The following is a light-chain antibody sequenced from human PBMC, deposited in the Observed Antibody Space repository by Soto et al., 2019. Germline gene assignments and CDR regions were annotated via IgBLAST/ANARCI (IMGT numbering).Light chain of an antibody. V-gene: IGKV3-20*01. CDR1: QSVRDSR. CDR2: GAS. J-gene: IGKJ2*01. Sequence: EIVLTQSPGTLSLSPGERATLSCRASQSVRDSRLAWYQQKPGQGPRLLIYGASSRVTGIPDRFSGSGSGTDFTLTITRLEPEDFAVYYCQQYCVSPMYTFGQGTKLEVK. CDR3: QQYCVSPMYT.